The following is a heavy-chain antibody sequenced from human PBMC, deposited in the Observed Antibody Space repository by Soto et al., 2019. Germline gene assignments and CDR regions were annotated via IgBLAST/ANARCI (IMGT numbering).Heavy chain of an antibody. CDR3: ASAYGYSSSSSPPYSDYGMDV. V-gene: IGHV1-69*13. Sequence: SVKVSCKASGGTFSSYAISWVRQAPGQGLEWMGGIIPIFGTANYAQKFQGRVTITADESTSTAYMELSSLRSEDTAVYYCASAYGYSSSSSPPYSDYGMDVWGQGTTVTVSS. D-gene: IGHD6-6*01. CDR2: IIPIFGTA. CDR1: GGTFSSYA. J-gene: IGHJ6*02.